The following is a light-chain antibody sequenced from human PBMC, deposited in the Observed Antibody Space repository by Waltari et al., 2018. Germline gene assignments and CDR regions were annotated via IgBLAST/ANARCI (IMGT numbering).Light chain of an antibody. J-gene: IGLJ3*02. CDR3: ATWDDTFNGPV. V-gene: IGLV1-44*01. CDR1: SSNIGVNS. Sequence: QSVLTQPPSVSGTPGQRVTISCSGTSSNIGVNSVTWYHQLPGAAPKLLIYKNVQLPSGLPALFPVSMSRTAALLAISGLQSEDEADFYCATWDDTFNGPVVGGGTKLTVL. CDR2: KNV.